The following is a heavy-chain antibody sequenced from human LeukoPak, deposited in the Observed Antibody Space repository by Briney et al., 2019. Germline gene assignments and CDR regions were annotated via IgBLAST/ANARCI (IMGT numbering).Heavy chain of an antibody. CDR1: GFTFSNAW. CDR2: IKSKTDGGTT. CDR3: TTDYASSYYYGSGSYYNRYYYFDY. Sequence: GGSLRLSCAASGFTFSNAWMSWVRQAPGKGLEWVGRIKSKTDGGTTDYAAPVKGSFTISRDDSKNTLYLQMNSLKTEDTAVYYCTTDYASSYYYGSGSYYNRYYYFDYWGQGTLVTVSS. J-gene: IGHJ4*02. V-gene: IGHV3-15*01. D-gene: IGHD3-10*01.